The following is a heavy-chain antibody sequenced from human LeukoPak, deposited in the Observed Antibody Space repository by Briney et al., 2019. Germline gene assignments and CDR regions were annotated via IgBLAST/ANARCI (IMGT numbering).Heavy chain of an antibody. D-gene: IGHD3-22*01. CDR3: AREGYYYDSSGYYSQAFDY. V-gene: IGHV6-1*01. J-gene: IGHJ4*02. CDR2: TYYRSKWYN. CDR1: GYSVSSNSAA. Sequence: SQTVSLTCAISGYSVSSNSAAWNWIRQSPSRGLEWLGRTYYRSKWYNDYAVSVKSRITINPDTSKNQFSLQLNSVTPEDTAVYYCAREGYYYDSSGYYSQAFDYWGQGTLVTVSS.